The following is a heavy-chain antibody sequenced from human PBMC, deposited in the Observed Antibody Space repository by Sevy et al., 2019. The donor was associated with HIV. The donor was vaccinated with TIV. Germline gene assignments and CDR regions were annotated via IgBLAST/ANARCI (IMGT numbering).Heavy chain of an antibody. CDR3: ATVSSGWYVYFDL. CDR1: GYTLTELS. CDR2: FDPEDGET. V-gene: IGHV1-24*01. J-gene: IGHJ2*01. Sequence: ASVKVSCKVSGYTLTELSMHWVRQAPGKGLEWMGGFDPEDGETIYAQKFQGRVTMTEDTSTDTAYMGLGSLRSEDTAVYYCATVSSGWYVYFDLWGRGTLVTVSS. D-gene: IGHD6-19*01.